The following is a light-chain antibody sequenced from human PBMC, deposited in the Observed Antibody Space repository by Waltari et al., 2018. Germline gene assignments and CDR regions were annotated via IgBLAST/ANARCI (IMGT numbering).Light chain of an antibody. CDR3: ATYTSSYTWV. CDR2: GVS. Sequence: QSALTQPASVSGSPGQSITIPCTGTNRDVGGYNYVSWFQQHPGTAPRLMIFGVSDRPSGVSNRFSGSKSGNTASLTISGLQAEDEAHYYCATYTSSYTWVFGGGTKLTVL. J-gene: IGLJ3*02. V-gene: IGLV2-14*03. CDR1: NRDVGGYNY.